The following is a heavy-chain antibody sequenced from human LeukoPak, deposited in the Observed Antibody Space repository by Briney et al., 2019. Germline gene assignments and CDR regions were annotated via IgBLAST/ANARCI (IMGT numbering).Heavy chain of an antibody. J-gene: IGHJ4*02. V-gene: IGHV1-69*06. CDR2: VIPSFGTA. Sequence: SVKVSCKASGGTSTNYSISWVRQAPGQGLEWMGRVIPSFGTANYAQKFEGRVTITADKSTGTTYMGLSSLRSEDTAVYFCSTALGGMPTLHPWGQGTLVTVSS. CDR1: GGTSTNYS. D-gene: IGHD3-16*01. CDR3: STALGGMPTLHP.